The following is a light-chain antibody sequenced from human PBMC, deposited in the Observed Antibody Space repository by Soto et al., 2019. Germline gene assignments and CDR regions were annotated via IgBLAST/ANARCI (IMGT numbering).Light chain of an antibody. CDR3: NSYTSSNTYV. V-gene: IGLV2-14*01. CDR2: EVS. J-gene: IGLJ1*01. CDR1: SSDVGGYNS. Sequence: QSALTQPRSVSGSPGQSVTVSCIGTSSDVGGYNSVSWYQEHPGKAPKLMIYEVSNRPSGVSNRFSGSKSGNTASLTISGLQAEDEADYYCNSYTSSNTYVFGSGTKVTVL.